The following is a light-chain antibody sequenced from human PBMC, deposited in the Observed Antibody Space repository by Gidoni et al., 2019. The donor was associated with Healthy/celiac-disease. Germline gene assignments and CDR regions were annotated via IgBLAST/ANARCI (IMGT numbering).Light chain of an antibody. CDR3: QPSYSTPYT. CDR1: QSISSY. V-gene: IGKV1-39*01. Sequence: DIQMTQSPSSLSASVGDRVTITCRASQSISSYLNWYQQKPGKAPKLLIYAASSLQSGVPSRFSGRGSGTDFTLTISSLPPEDFATYYCQPSYSTPYTFXQXTKLEIK. CDR2: AAS. J-gene: IGKJ2*01.